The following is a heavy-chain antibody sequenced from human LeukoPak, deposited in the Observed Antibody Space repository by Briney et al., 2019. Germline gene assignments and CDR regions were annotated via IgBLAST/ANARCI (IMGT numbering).Heavy chain of an antibody. D-gene: IGHD3-9*01. V-gene: IGHV3-11*01. Sequence: GGSLRLSCAASGFTFSDYNMNWVRQAPGKGLEWVSYITNGGSTIHHADSVKGRFTISRDNAKKTLYLQMNSLRAEDTAVYYCSRSIGLTGGGVDVWGQGTTVTVSS. J-gene: IGHJ6*02. CDR3: SRSIGLTGGGVDV. CDR1: GFTFSDYN. CDR2: ITNGGSTI.